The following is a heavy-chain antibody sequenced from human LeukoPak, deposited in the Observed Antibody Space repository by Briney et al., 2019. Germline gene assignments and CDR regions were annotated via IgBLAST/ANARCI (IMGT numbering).Heavy chain of an antibody. D-gene: IGHD4-17*01. V-gene: IGHV3-30*18. CDR2: ISYSGVVK. CDR3: AKGMTTPDY. J-gene: IGHJ4*02. CDR1: GYTFSDYG. Sequence: GTSLRLSCTASGYTFSDYGMHWVRQAPGKGLEWLSVISYSGVVKFYADSVKGRFTFSRDNSKNTLYLQMDNLADEDTAVYYCAKGMTTPDYWGQGTLVTVSS.